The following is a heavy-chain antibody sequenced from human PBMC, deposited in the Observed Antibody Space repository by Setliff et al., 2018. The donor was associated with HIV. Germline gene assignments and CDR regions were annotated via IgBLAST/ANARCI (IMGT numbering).Heavy chain of an antibody. D-gene: IGHD4-4*01. Sequence: GASVKVSCKASGYTFTGYYVHWVRQAPGQGLEWMGWINPNNGGTNYAQKFQGRVTMTWDTSISTAYMELNRLRSDDTAVYYCARDDEMGTVTEHYYYGMGVWGQGTTVTVSS. V-gene: IGHV1-2*02. CDR2: INPNNGGT. CDR1: GYTFTGYY. J-gene: IGHJ6*02. CDR3: ARDDEMGTVTEHYYYGMGV.